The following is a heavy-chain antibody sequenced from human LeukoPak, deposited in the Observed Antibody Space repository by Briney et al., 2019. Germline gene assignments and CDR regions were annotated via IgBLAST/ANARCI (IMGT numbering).Heavy chain of an antibody. CDR3: AKSYSYYHMDD. Sequence: TGGSLRLSCAASGFTFSSYWMHWVRQAPGKGLVWVSRINSDESITTYADSVKGRFTISRDNAKNTLYLQMNSLRGDDTAVYYCAKSYSYYHMDDWGKGTSVTVSS. CDR2: INSDESIT. J-gene: IGHJ6*03. CDR1: GFTFSSYW. V-gene: IGHV3-74*01.